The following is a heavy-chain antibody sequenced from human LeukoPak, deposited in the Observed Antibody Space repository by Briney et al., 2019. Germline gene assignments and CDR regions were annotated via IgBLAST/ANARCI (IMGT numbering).Heavy chain of an antibody. V-gene: IGHV3-23*01. D-gene: IGHD3-22*01. CDR1: GFTFSSYA. CDR3: AKGPYYYDSSGYPYYMDV. CDR2: ISGSGGST. Sequence: PGGSLRLFCAASGFTFSSYAMSWVRQAPGKGLEWVSAISGSGGSTYYADSVKGRFTISRDNSKNTLYLQMNSLRAEDTAVYYCAKGPYYYDSSGYPYYMDVWGKGTTVTVSS. J-gene: IGHJ6*03.